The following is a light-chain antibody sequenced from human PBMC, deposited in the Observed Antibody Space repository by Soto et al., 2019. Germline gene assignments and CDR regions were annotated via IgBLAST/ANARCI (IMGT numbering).Light chain of an antibody. V-gene: IGLV1-40*01. CDR2: GNT. Sequence: QSVLTQPPSVSGARGHRVTISCTGSSSNIGAGHDVHWYQQVPGTAPKLLVSGNTNRPSGVPDRFSGSNSGTSASLAITGLQAEDEADYYCQSFDSSLNGWVFGGGTKLTVL. CDR1: SSNIGAGHD. J-gene: IGLJ3*02. CDR3: QSFDSSLNGWV.